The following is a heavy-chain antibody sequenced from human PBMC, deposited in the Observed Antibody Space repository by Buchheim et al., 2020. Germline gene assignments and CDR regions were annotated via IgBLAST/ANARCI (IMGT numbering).Heavy chain of an antibody. J-gene: IGHJ4*02. V-gene: IGHV3-11*01. CDR3: ARDGKWLVTD. CDR1: GFIFSDYD. D-gene: IGHD6-19*01. CDR2: INHISNSI. Sequence: QVQLVESGGGLVKPGGSLRLSCAASGFIFSDYDMTWIRQAPGRGLEWVSYINHISNSIYYADSVKGRFTISRDNAKHSLYLQMNSLKAGDTAVYYCARDGKWLVTDWGQGTL.